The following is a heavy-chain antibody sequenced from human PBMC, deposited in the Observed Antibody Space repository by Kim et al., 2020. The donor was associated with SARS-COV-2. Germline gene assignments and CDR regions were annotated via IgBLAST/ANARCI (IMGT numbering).Heavy chain of an antibody. J-gene: IGHJ4*02. CDR1: GDSISSGGYY. CDR2: IYSSGST. D-gene: IGHD4-17*01. CDR3: ARDLPRHGDYLFGY. V-gene: IGHV4-31*03. Sequence: SETLSLTCTVSGDSISSGGYYWTWLRQRPGLGLEWIGYIYSSGSTNYNPSLKSRLSMSIDASQNQFSLTMSSMTAADTAVYYCARDLPRHGDYLFGYWGQGTLVTVSS.